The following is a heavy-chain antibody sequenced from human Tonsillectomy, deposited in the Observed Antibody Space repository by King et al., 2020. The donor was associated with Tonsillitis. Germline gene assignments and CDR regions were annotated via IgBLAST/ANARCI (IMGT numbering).Heavy chain of an antibody. CDR1: GITFSRYW. CDR3: ARAPSGSYSTFRYQDREEYGLDI. D-gene: IGHD1-26*01. J-gene: IGHJ3*02. V-gene: IGHV3-74*01. Sequence: VQLVESGGGLVQPGGSLRLSCAASGITFSRYWMHWVRQAPGKGLVWVSRINGDGSSTSYADSVKGRFTISRDNSKSTLYLQMNSLRAEDTSVYFCARAPSGSYSTFRYQDREEYGLDIWGHGTMVTVSS. CDR2: INGDGSST.